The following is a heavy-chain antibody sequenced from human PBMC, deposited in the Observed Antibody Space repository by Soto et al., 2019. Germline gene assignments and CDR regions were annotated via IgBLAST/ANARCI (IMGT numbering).Heavy chain of an antibody. D-gene: IGHD3-10*01. CDR2: IYYSGST. Sequence: SETLSLTCTVSGGSISSYYWSWIRQPPGKGLEWIGYIYYSGSTNYSPSLKSRVTISVDTSKNQFSLKLSSVTAADTAVYYCAIGGSGSYYNPCYFDYWGQGTLVTVSS. V-gene: IGHV4-59*01. CDR3: AIGGSGSYYNPCYFDY. CDR1: GGSISSYY. J-gene: IGHJ4*02.